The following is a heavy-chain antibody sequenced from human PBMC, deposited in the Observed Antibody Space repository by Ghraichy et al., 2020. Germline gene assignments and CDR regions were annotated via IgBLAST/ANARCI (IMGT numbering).Heavy chain of an antibody. Sequence: SETRSLTCAVYGGSFSGYYWSWIRQPPGKGLEWIGEINHSGSTNYNPSLKSRVTISVDTSKNQFSLKLSSVTAADTAVYYCARGPGYDYVWGSYRTPRWFDPWGQGTLVTVSS. V-gene: IGHV4-34*01. CDR2: INHSGST. CDR1: GGSFSGYY. J-gene: IGHJ5*02. CDR3: ARGPGYDYVWGSYRTPRWFDP. D-gene: IGHD3-16*02.